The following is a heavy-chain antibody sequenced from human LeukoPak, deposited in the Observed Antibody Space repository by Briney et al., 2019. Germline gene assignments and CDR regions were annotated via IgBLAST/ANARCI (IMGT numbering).Heavy chain of an antibody. CDR1: GGSISSGSYY. Sequence: SETLSLTCTVSGGSISSGSYYWSWIRQPAGKGLEWIGRIYTSGSTNYNPSLKSRVTISVDTSKNQFSLKLSSVTAADTAVYYCASEEYSSSSGDYYYYYYMDVWGKGTTVTVSS. D-gene: IGHD6-6*01. CDR3: ASEEYSSSSGDYYYYYYMDV. J-gene: IGHJ6*03. CDR2: IYTSGST. V-gene: IGHV4-61*02.